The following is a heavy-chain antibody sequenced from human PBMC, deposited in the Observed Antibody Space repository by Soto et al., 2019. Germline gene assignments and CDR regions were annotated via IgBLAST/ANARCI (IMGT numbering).Heavy chain of an antibody. D-gene: IGHD1-26*01. CDR1: GFTFTNYW. CDR3: ARRATTSAGYFDL. Sequence: LRLSCAASGFTFTNYWLSWVRQAPGKGLEWVANIKQDGSEKNYKDSVKGRLTISRDNARNSLSLQMNSLRAEDTAVYYCARRATTSAGYFDLWGRGTLVTVSS. V-gene: IGHV3-7*01. CDR2: IKQDGSEK. J-gene: IGHJ2*01.